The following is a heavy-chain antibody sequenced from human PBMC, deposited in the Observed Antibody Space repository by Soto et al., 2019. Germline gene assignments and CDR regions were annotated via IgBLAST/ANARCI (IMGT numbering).Heavy chain of an antibody. J-gene: IGHJ3*02. Sequence: ETLSLTCTVSGGSISSYYWSWIRQPPGKGLEWIGYIYYSGSTNYNSSLKSRVTISVDTSKNQFSLKLSSVTAADTAVYYCARFRGSGYYGDAFDIWGQGTMVTVSS. V-gene: IGHV4-59*01. CDR3: ARFRGSGYYGDAFDI. CDR1: GGSISSYY. CDR2: IYYSGST. D-gene: IGHD3-22*01.